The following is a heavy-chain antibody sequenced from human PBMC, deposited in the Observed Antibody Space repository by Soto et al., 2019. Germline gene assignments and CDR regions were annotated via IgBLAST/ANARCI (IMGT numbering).Heavy chain of an antibody. D-gene: IGHD3-3*01. CDR2: IYYSGST. V-gene: IGHV4-59*01. CDR1: GGSISSYY. CDR3: ARQGFWSGYYDYYYYGMDV. Sequence: SETLSLTCTVSGGSISSYYWSWIRQPPGKGLEWIGYIYYSGSTNYNPSLKSRVTISVDTSKNQFSLKLSSVTAADTAVYYCARQGFWSGYYDYYYYGMDVWGQGTTVTVSS. J-gene: IGHJ6*02.